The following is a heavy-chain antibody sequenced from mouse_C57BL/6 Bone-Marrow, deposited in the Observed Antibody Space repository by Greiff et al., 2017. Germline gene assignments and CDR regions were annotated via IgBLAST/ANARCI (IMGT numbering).Heavy chain of an antibody. Sequence: EVKLVESGAELVRPGASVKLSCTASGFNIKDDYMHWVKQRPEQGLEWIGCIDPENGDTEYASKFQGKATITADTSSNTAYLQLSSLTSEDTAVYYCTTVVHYWGQGTTLTVSS. CDR1: GFNIKDDY. CDR3: TTVVHY. V-gene: IGHV14-4*01. CDR2: IDPENGDT. D-gene: IGHD1-1*01. J-gene: IGHJ2*01.